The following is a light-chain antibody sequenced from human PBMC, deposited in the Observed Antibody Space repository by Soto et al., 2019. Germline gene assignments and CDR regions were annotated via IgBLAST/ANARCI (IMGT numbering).Light chain of an antibody. J-gene: IGLJ1*01. Sequence: QSVLTQPPSVSAAPGQKVTISCSGSISNIGNNYVSWYQQLPGTAPKLLIYDNKKRPSRIPDRFSGPKSGTSATLGITGLQTGDYAEYYGGTWDSRLSVVVFGTGTQLTVL. CDR3: GTWDSRLSVVV. CDR2: DNK. CDR1: ISNIGNNY. V-gene: IGLV1-51*01.